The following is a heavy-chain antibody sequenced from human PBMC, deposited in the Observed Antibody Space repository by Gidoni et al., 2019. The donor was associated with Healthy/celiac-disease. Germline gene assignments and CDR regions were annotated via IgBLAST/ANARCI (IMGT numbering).Heavy chain of an antibody. Sequence: QVQLVESGGGVVQPGRSLRLSCAASGITFSSYAMHWVRQAPGKGLEWVAVISYDGSNKYYADSVKGRFTISRDNSKNTLYLQMNSLRAEDTAVYYCARVKRPSTTVVTPFDYWGQGTLVTVSS. V-gene: IGHV3-30-3*01. CDR2: ISYDGSNK. CDR3: ARVKRPSTTVVTPFDY. J-gene: IGHJ4*02. D-gene: IGHD4-17*01. CDR1: GITFSSYA.